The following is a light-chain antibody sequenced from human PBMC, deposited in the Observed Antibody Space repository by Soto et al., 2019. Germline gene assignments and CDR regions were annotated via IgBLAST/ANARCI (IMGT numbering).Light chain of an antibody. J-gene: IGKJ5*01. CDR3: QQYNNWPPT. Sequence: EIVMTQSPATLSVSPGERATLSCRASQSVSSNLAWYQQKPGQAPRLLIYGASTRATGISARFSGSRSGTEFTLTISSLQSEEFEVYYCQQYNNWPPTFGQGTRLEIK. CDR1: QSVSSN. V-gene: IGKV3-15*01. CDR2: GAS.